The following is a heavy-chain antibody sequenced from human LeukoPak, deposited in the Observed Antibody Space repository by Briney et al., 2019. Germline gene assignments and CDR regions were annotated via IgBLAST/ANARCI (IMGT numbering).Heavy chain of an antibody. V-gene: IGHV3-23*01. D-gene: IGHD1-26*01. J-gene: IGHJ4*02. CDR1: GGTFSSYA. CDR3: AKDVGIVGATPTDY. CDR2: ISGSGGST. Sequence: SCKASGGTFSSYAMSWVRQAPGKGLEWVSAISGSGGSTYYADSVKGRFTISRDNSKNTLYLQMNSLRAEDTAVYYCAKDVGIVGATPTDYWGQGTLVTVSS.